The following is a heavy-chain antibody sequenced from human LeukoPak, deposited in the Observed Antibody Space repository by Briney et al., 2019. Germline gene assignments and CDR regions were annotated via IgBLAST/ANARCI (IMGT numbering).Heavy chain of an antibody. CDR2: IYYSGST. V-gene: IGHV4-39*07. CDR3: ARGPADYNKLKPGDRDGYNYKSKRTPFDY. Sequence: SETLSLTCTVSGGSISSSSYYWGWIRQPPGQGLKWIGSIYYSGSTYYNPSLKSRVTISVDTSKNQFSLKLSSVTAADTAVYYCARGPADYNKLKPGDRDGYNYKSKRTPFDYWGQGTLVTVSS. CDR1: GGSISSSSYY. J-gene: IGHJ4*02. D-gene: IGHD5-24*01.